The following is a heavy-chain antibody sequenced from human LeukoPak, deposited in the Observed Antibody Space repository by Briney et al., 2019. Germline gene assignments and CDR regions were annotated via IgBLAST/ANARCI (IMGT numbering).Heavy chain of an antibody. CDR2: ISSSGSTI. D-gene: IGHD1-26*01. Sequence: TGGSLRFSCAASGFTFSSYEMNWVRQAPGKGLEWVSYISSSGSTIYYADSVNGRFTISRDNTKNSLYLQMNSLRAEDTAVYYCARTPFDSGSRGSDAFDIWGQGTMVTVSS. CDR3: ARTPFDSGSRGSDAFDI. V-gene: IGHV3-48*03. J-gene: IGHJ3*02. CDR1: GFTFSSYE.